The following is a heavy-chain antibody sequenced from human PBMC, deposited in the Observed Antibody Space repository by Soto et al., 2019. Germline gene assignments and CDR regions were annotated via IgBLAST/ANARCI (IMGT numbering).Heavy chain of an antibody. CDR1: GFTFSSYG. Sequence: QVQLVESGGGVVQPGRSLRLSCAASGFTFSSYGMNWVRQAPGKGLEWVAVIWYDGSNKYYADSVKRRFTISRDTSKNTVYVQMNSLSAEDTAVYYCARADQAGSYDAFYIGGRVTRVTV. CDR3: ARADQAGSYDAFYI. D-gene: IGHD6-25*01. CDR2: IWYDGSNK. V-gene: IGHV3-33*01. J-gene: IGHJ3*02.